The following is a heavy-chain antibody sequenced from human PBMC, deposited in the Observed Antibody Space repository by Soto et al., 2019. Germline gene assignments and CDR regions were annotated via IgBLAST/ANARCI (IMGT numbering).Heavy chain of an antibody. CDR2: IYWDDDK. D-gene: IGHD2-15*01. CDR1: GFSLSTSGVG. Sequence: SGPTLVNPTQTLTLTCTFSGFSLSTSGVGVDWIRQPPGKALEWLALIYWDDDKRYSPSLKSRLTITKDTSKNQVVLTMTNMGPVDTATYYCARIYCSGGSCLNYYYYYGMDVWGQGTTVTVSS. V-gene: IGHV2-5*02. CDR3: ARIYCSGGSCLNYYYYYGMDV. J-gene: IGHJ6*02.